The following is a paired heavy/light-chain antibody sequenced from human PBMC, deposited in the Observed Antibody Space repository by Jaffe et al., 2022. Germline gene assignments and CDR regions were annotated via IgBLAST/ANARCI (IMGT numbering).Heavy chain of an antibody. CDR1: GGSFSGYY. CDR3: ARGRGVVAATNVPYYFDY. V-gene: IGHV4-34*01. CDR2: INHSGST. Sequence: QVQLQQWGAGLLKPSETLSLTCAVYGGSFSGYYWSWIRQPPGKGLEWIGEINHSGSTNYNPSLKSRVTISVDTSKNQFSLKLSSVTAADTAVYYCARGRGVVAATNVPYYFDYWGQGTLVTVSS. J-gene: IGHJ4*02. D-gene: IGHD2-15*01.
Light chain of an antibody. V-gene: IGKV1D-12*01. J-gene: IGKJ4*01. CDR1: QGISSW. CDR3: QQANSFPRT. CDR2: AAS. Sequence: DIQMTQSPSSVSASVGDRVTITCRASQGISSWLAWYQQKPGKAPKLLIYAASSLQSGVPSRFSGSGSGTDFTLTISSLQPEDFATYYCQQANSFPRTFGGGTKVEIK.